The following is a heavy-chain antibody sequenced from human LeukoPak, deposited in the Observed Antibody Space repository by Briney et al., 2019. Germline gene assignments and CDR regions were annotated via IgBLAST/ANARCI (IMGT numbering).Heavy chain of an antibody. Sequence: GSLRLSCAASGFTFSSYGMHWDRQAPGKGLEWVAVIWYDGSNKYYADSVKGRFTISRDNSKNTLYLQMNSLRAEDTAVYYCARGGYCTNGVCYYYYGMDVWGQGTTVTVSS. CDR1: GFTFSSYG. CDR2: IWYDGSNK. CDR3: ARGGYCTNGVCYYYYGMDV. J-gene: IGHJ6*02. V-gene: IGHV3-33*01. D-gene: IGHD2-8*01.